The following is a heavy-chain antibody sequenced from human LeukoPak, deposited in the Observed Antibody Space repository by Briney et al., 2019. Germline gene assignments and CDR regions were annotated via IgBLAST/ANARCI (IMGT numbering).Heavy chain of an antibody. CDR1: GFTFSNYW. Sequence: GGSLRLSCASSGFTFSNYWMSWVRQAPGEGLEWVANIKEDGSEKDYVDSVKGRFTISRDNAKNSLYLQMNSLRAEDTAIYYCARDWGAAGLWDYWGQGTLVTVSS. D-gene: IGHD6-13*01. CDR2: IKEDGSEK. J-gene: IGHJ4*02. V-gene: IGHV3-7*05. CDR3: ARDWGAAGLWDY.